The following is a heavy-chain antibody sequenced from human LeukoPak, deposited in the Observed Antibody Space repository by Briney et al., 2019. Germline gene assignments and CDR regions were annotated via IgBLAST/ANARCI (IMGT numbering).Heavy chain of an antibody. V-gene: IGHV4-34*01. CDR2: INHSGST. J-gene: IGHJ4*02. D-gene: IGHD3-22*01. CDR1: GGSFSGYY. Sequence: PSETLSLTCAVYGGSFSGYYWSWIRQPPGKGLEWIGEINHSGSTNYNPSLKSRVTISVDTSKNQLSLKLSSVTAADTAVYYCSMNSSGYYYTASDYWGQGTLVTVSS. CDR3: SMNSSGYYYTASDY.